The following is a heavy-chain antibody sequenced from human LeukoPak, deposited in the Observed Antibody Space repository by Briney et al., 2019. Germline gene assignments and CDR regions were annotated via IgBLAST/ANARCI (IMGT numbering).Heavy chain of an antibody. D-gene: IGHD1-26*01. Sequence: SVKVSCKASGGTFSSYAISWVRQAPGQGLEWMGGIIPIFGTANYAQKFQGRVTITADESTSTAYMELSSLRSEDTAVYYCASDPARGSYYRFDYWGQGTLVTVSS. J-gene: IGHJ4*02. CDR2: IIPIFGTA. CDR3: ASDPARGSYYRFDY. V-gene: IGHV1-69*13. CDR1: GGTFSSYA.